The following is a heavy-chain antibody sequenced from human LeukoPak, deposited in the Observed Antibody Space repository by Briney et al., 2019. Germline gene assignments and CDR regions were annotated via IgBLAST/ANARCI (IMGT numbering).Heavy chain of an antibody. V-gene: IGHV3-48*01. CDR1: GFTFSSYS. Sequence: GGSLRLSCAASGFTFSSYSMNWVRQAPGKGLEWVSYISSSSSTIYYADSVKGRFTISRDNAKSSLYLQMHSLRAEDSALYYCSKARGGGRDLFDYWGQGTLVTVSS. CDR2: ISSSSSTI. CDR3: SKARGGGRDLFDY. D-gene: IGHD6-25*01. J-gene: IGHJ4*02.